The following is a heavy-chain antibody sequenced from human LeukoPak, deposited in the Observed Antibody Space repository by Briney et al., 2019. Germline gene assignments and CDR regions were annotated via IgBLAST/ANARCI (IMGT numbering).Heavy chain of an antibody. V-gene: IGHV1-2*06. CDR2: ININSGGI. Sequence: ASVKVSCKTSGYTFIDYWILWVRQAPGRGLEWMGRININSGGINYAQKFQGRVTMTRATSISTAYMELSRLRFDDTAVYYCARDRDGGVGTMDYWGQGTLVPVSS. CDR1: GYTFIDYW. J-gene: IGHJ4*02. CDR3: ARDRDGGVGTMDY. D-gene: IGHD3-3*01.